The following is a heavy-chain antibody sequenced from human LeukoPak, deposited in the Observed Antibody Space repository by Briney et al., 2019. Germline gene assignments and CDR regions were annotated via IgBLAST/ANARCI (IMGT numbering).Heavy chain of an antibody. D-gene: IGHD1-1*01. CDR3: ARDYPTSGILTIFDY. CDR1: GFTFSSYA. J-gene: IGHJ4*02. Sequence: GGSLRLSCAASGFTFSSYAMSWVRQAPGKGLEWVSAISGSGGSTYYADSVKGRFTISRDNSKSTLYLQMSSLRAEDTAVYYCARDYPTSGILTIFDYWGQGTLVTVSS. CDR2: ISGSGGST. V-gene: IGHV3-23*01.